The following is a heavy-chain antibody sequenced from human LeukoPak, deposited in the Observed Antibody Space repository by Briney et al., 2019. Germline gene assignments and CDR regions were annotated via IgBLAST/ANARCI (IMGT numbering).Heavy chain of an antibody. Sequence: GGSLRLSCAASGFTFSSYAMHWVRQAPGKGLEWVAVISYDGNTIYDADSVKGRFTISRDNSKNTLYLQVNSLRAEDTAVYYCARERSSWYYFDYWGQGTLVTVSS. CDR2: ISYDGNTI. V-gene: IGHV3-30*01. J-gene: IGHJ4*02. CDR3: ARERSSWYYFDY. CDR1: GFTFSSYA. D-gene: IGHD6-13*01.